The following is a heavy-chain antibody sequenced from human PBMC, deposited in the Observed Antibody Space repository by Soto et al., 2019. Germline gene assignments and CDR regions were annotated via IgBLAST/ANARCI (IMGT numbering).Heavy chain of an antibody. V-gene: IGHV1-18*01. CDR3: ARDHAGAEKNWVPRGYYFDY. Sequence: ASVKVSCKASGYTFTSYGISWVRQAPGQGLEWMGWISAYNGNTNYAQKLQGRVTMTTDTSTSTAYMELRSLRSDDTAVYYCARDHAGAEKNWVPRGYYFDYWGQGTLVTVSS. CDR2: ISAYNGNT. CDR1: GYTFTSYG. D-gene: IGHD7-27*01. J-gene: IGHJ4*02.